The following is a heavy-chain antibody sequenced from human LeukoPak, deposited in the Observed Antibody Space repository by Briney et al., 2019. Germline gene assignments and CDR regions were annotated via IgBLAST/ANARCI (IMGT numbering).Heavy chain of an antibody. CDR3: ARLDYGDESYFDY. J-gene: IGHJ4*02. V-gene: IGHV4-39*01. CDR2: IYYSGST. CDR1: GGSISSSSYY. Sequence: HSETLSLTCNVSGGSISSSSYYWGWIRQPPGKGLEWIGSIYYSGSTYYNPSLKSRVTISVDTSKNQFSLKLSSVTAADTAVYYCARLDYGDESYFDYWGQGTLVTVSS. D-gene: IGHD4-17*01.